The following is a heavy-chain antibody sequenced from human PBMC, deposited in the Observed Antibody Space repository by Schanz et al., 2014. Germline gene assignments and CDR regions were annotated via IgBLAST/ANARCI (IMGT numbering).Heavy chain of an antibody. CDR1: GGTFSSDT. D-gene: IGHD2-2*01. J-gene: IGHJ3*02. CDR2: IVPIAGIT. Sequence: QVHLVQSGAEVKKPGSSVKVSCKASGGTFSSDTFSWVRQAPGQGLEWMGRIVPIAGITNYAQRFQGRVTITADKSSDTAYMELSSLRYEDTALYYCARGTMPGTFDIWGQGTMVTFSS. V-gene: IGHV1-69*02. CDR3: ARGTMPGTFDI.